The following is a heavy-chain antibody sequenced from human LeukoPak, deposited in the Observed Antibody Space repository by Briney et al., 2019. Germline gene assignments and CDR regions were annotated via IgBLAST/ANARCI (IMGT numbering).Heavy chain of an antibody. CDR3: ARSNQADDY. J-gene: IGHJ4*02. V-gene: IGHV3-74*01. Sequence: GRSLRLTCAASGFTFSSYWMHWVRQVPGKGLVWVARINPGGSSITYADSVKGRFTISRDNAKNTLYLQMDSLRAEDTGVYYCARSNQADDYWGQGTLVTVSS. CDR1: GFTFSSYW. CDR2: INPGGSSI. D-gene: IGHD1-14*01.